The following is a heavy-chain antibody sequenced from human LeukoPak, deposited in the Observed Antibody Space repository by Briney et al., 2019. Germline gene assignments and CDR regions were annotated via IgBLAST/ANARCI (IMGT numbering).Heavy chain of an antibody. V-gene: IGHV1-69*06. CDR2: IIPIFGTA. CDR1: GGTFSSYA. D-gene: IGHD3-10*01. Sequence: GASVKVSCKASGGTFSSYAISWVRQAPGQGLEWMGGIIPIFGTANYAQKFQGRVTIAADKSTSTAYMELSSLRSEDTAVYYCATRTYYYGSGSRNWFDPWGQGTLVTVSS. J-gene: IGHJ5*02. CDR3: ATRTYYYGSGSRNWFDP.